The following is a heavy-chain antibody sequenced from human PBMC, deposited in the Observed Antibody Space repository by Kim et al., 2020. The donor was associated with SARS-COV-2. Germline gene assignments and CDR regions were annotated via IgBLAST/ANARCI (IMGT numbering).Heavy chain of an antibody. CDR1: GDSMTNHF. CDR2: MFHDGSS. Sequence: SETLSLTCSVSGDSMTNHFWTWIRQPPGKALELIGYMFHDGSSNYNPSLRSRATILVDTSKKYFSLRLTSVTAADTAIYYFARELGRLIDYWGRGTQVTV. J-gene: IGHJ4*01. D-gene: IGHD3-16*01. CDR3: ARELGRLIDY. V-gene: IGHV4-59*11.